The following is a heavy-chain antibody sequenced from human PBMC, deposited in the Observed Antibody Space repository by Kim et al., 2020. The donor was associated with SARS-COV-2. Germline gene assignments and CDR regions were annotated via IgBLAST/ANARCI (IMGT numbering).Heavy chain of an antibody. V-gene: IGHV3-21*01. CDR2: ISSSSSYI. J-gene: IGHJ4*02. Sequence: GGSLRLSCAASGFTFSSYSMNWVRQAPGKGLEWVSSISSSSSYIYYADSVKGRFTISRDNAKNSLYLQMNSLRAEDTAVYYCARGRSIAVAGNYFDYWGQGTLVTVSS. CDR1: GFTFSSYS. CDR3: ARGRSIAVAGNYFDY. D-gene: IGHD6-19*01.